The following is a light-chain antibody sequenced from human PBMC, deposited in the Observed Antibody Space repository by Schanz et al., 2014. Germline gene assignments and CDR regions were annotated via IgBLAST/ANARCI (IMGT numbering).Light chain of an antibody. V-gene: IGLV2-14*03. Sequence: QSALTQPASVSGSPGQSITISCTGTSSDVGAYNLVSWFQQHPGKVPKLVIYDVSNRPSGISNRFSASKSGNTASLTISGLQAEDEAVYYCSSYTSSSSWVFGGGTKLTVL. CDR3: SSYTSSSSWV. J-gene: IGLJ3*02. CDR2: DVS. CDR1: SSDVGAYNL.